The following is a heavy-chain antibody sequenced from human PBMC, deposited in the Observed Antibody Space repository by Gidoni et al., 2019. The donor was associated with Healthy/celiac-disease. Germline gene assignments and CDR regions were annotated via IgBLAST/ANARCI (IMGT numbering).Heavy chain of an antibody. Sequence: QVQLVQSGAEVKKPGASVKVSCKASGYTFTGYYMHWVRQAPGQGLEWMGWLNPNSGGTNYAQKLQGRVTMTRDTSISTAYMELSRLRSDDTAVYYCARGGGSIAARPTDFQHWGQGTLVTVSS. CDR2: LNPNSGGT. J-gene: IGHJ1*01. D-gene: IGHD6-6*01. CDR3: ARGGGSIAARPTDFQH. V-gene: IGHV1-2*02. CDR1: GYTFTGYY.